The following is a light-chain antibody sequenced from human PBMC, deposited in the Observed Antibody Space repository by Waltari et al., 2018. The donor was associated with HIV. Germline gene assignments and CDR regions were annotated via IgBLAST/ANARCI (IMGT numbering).Light chain of an antibody. Sequence: QSVLAQPPSASGTPGRRVTIPCSGSTSNIGGNTVSWYQQLPGTAPKLLIYSNNERPSGVPDRLSGSTSGTSASLVISGLQSEDEADYYCAAWDDSLKGGAFGTGTKVTVL. J-gene: IGLJ1*01. CDR3: AAWDDSLKGGA. V-gene: IGLV1-44*01. CDR1: TSNIGGNT. CDR2: SNN.